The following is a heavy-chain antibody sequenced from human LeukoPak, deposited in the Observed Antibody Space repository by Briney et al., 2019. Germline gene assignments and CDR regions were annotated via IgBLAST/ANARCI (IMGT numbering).Heavy chain of an antibody. CDR1: GFTFSSYV. J-gene: IGHJ4*02. V-gene: IGHV3-23*01. CDR2: ISGSGGST. Sequence: GGSLRLSCAASGFTFSSYVMSWVRRAPGKGLEWVLDISGSGGSTYYADSVKGRFTISRDNSKNTLYLQMNSLRAEDTAGYYCAKGSSGWRYYFDYWGQGTLVTVSS. CDR3: AKGSSGWRYYFDY. D-gene: IGHD6-19*01.